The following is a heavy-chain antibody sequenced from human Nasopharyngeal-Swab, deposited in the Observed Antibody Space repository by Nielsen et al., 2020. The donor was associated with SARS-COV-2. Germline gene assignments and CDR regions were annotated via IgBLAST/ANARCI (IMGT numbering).Heavy chain of an antibody. CDR2: IHPGDSAT. CDR1: GYSFTSYG. CDR3: ARHWAASSSGHYYGMDV. J-gene: IGHJ6*02. Sequence: GESLKISCKGSGYSFTSYGIGWVRQTPGKGLEWVGIIHPGDSATRYSPSFQGQVTISADKSISTTYLQWYSLEASDTAMYYCARHWAASSSGHYYGMDVWAQGTTVTVSS. D-gene: IGHD6-6*01. V-gene: IGHV5-51*01.